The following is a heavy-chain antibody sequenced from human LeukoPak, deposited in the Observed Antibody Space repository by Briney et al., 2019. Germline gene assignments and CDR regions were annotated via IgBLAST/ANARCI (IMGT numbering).Heavy chain of an antibody. V-gene: IGHV1-8*01. CDR3: TRGPPNWGYDF. J-gene: IGHJ4*02. CDR1: GYTFVSYD. CDR2: MSPKSGNT. Sequence: GASVKVSCKASGYTFVSYDINWVRQATGQGPEWMGWMSPKSGNTGYAQKFQGRVTMTRDTSINTAYMELSGLISEDTAVYYCTRGPPNWGYDFWGQGTLVTASS. D-gene: IGHD7-27*01.